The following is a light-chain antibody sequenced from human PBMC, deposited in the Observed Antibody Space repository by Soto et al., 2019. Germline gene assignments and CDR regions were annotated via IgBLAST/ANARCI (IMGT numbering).Light chain of an antibody. J-gene: IGLJ2*01. CDR1: SSDVGGYNF. V-gene: IGLV2-8*01. CDR2: EVT. Sequence: QSALTQPPSASGSPGQSVTISCTGTSSDVGGYNFVSWYQQHPGKAPKLIIYEVTKRPSGVPDRFSGSKSGNTASLTISGLQAEDEADYYCSSYTSSSRVFGGGTKVTVL. CDR3: SSYTSSSRV.